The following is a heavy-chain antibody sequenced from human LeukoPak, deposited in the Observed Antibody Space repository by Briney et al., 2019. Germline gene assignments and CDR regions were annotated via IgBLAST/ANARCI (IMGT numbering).Heavy chain of an antibody. D-gene: IGHD3-22*01. J-gene: IGHJ4*02. CDR1: GGTFSSYA. CDR3: ARGGSSYYDSSGYQSY. CDR2: IILILGTA. Sequence: SVKVSCKASGGTFSSYAISWVRQAPGQGLEWMGRIILILGTANYAQKFQGRVTITADKSTSTAYMELSSLRSEDTAVYYCARGGSSYYDSSGYQSYWGQGTLVTVSS. V-gene: IGHV1-69*04.